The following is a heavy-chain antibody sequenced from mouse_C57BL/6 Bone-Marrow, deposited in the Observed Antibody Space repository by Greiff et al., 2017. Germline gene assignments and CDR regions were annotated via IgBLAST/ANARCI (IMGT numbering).Heavy chain of an antibody. CDR1: GYTFTDYY. D-gene: IGHD1-1*01. CDR2: INPNNGGT. CDR3: ARSSTVYYFDY. J-gene: IGHJ2*01. V-gene: IGHV1-26*01. Sequence: VQLQQSGPELVKPGASVKISCKASGYTFTDYYMNWVKQSHGKSLEWIGDINPNNGGTSYNQKFKGKATLTVDKSSSTAYMELRSLTSEDSAVYYCARSSTVYYFDYGGQGTTLTVSS.